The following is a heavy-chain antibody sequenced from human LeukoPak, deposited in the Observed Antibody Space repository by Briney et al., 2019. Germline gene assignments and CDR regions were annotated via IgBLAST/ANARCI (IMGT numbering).Heavy chain of an antibody. V-gene: IGHV6-1*01. CDR1: GDSVSSKSAA. CDR3: SRVHKAFDGARDAFDI. D-gene: IGHD3-10*01. J-gene: IGHJ3*02. Sequence: SQTLSLTCAISGDSVSSKSAAWNWIGQSPSRGLEWLGRTYYRSTWYNDYAVSVKSRITINADTSKNQFSLQLNSVTPEDTAVYYCSRVHKAFDGARDAFDIWGQGTMVTVSS. CDR2: TYYRSTWYN.